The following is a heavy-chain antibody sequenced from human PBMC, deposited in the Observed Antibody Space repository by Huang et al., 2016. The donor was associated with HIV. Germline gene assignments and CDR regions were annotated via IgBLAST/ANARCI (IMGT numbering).Heavy chain of an antibody. Sequence: QVQLQESGPGLVTPSQTLSLTCPVSVGSINSVTYYWSWIRQPAGKGLEWIGHIYSSGRTNHNPALKSRVTRSVDTSKNQFSLKLSSVTAADTAVYYCAREALRPGAGIKGYFDYWGPGTRVTVSS. J-gene: IGHJ4*02. CDR3: AREALRPGAGIKGYFDY. CDR2: IYSSGRT. V-gene: IGHV4-61*09. D-gene: IGHD6-19*01. CDR1: VGSINSVTYY.